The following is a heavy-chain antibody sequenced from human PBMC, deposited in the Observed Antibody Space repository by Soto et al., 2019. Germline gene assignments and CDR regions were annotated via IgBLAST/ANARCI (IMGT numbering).Heavy chain of an antibody. Sequence: RLSCEVSGFTFSSYLMIWVRQAPGKGLEWVSSISSRSSDIYYADSVKGRFTISRDNAKNSLYLQMNSLRAEDTAVYYCARDQGKTFDHWGQGTLVTVSS. CDR1: GFTFSSYL. J-gene: IGHJ4*02. V-gene: IGHV3-21*01. CDR3: ARDQGKTFDH. CDR2: ISSRSSDI.